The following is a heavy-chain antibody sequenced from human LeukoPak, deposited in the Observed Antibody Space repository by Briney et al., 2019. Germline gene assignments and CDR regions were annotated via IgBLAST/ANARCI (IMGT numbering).Heavy chain of an antibody. J-gene: IGHJ6*02. Sequence: GGSLRLSCVASGFTFSSYVMHWVRQAPGKGLEWVAVISYDGSNKHYADSVKGRFTISRDNSKNTLYLQMNSLRAEDTAVYYCAREWDFEAWGQGTTVTVS. D-gene: IGHD1-26*01. V-gene: IGHV3-30-3*01. CDR1: GFTFSSYV. CDR3: AREWDFEA. CDR2: ISYDGSNK.